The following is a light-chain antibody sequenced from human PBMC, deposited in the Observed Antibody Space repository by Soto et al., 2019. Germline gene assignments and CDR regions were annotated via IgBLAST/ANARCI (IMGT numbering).Light chain of an antibody. CDR3: QQSYTYSRT. CDR2: KVS. J-gene: IGKJ1*01. Sequence: DIQMTQSPSTLSASVGDRVTITCRASQSISSWLVGYQPKPGKAPKLRIYKVSTLESGVPSRYSGSGSGTELTLTNSSLQPDDCPTYFCQQSYTYSRTFGQGTKVEIK. V-gene: IGKV1-5*03. CDR1: QSISSW.